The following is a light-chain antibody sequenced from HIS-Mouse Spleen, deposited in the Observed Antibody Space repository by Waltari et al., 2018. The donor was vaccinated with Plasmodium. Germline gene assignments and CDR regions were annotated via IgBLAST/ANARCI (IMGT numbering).Light chain of an antibody. CDR1: SSDVGGYYY. CDR2: DVS. CDR3: CSYAGSYTYV. V-gene: IGLV2-11*01. Sequence: QSALTQPRPVSGSPGPAVTISCTGTSSDVGGYYYVPWYQQHPGKAPKLMIYDVSKRPSGFPDRFSGSKSGNTASLTISGLQAEDEADYYCCSYAGSYTYVFGTGTKVTVL. J-gene: IGLJ1*01.